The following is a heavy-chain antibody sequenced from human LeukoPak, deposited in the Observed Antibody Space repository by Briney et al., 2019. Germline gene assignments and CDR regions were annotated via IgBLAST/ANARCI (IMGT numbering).Heavy chain of an antibody. J-gene: IGHJ4*02. CDR3: ARDSSSWYSTENNYFDY. V-gene: IGHV4-38-2*02. CDR1: GYSISSGYY. Sequence: SETLSLTCTVSGYSISSGYYWGWIRQPPGKGLEWIGSIYHSGSTYYNPSLKSRVTISVDTSKNQFSLKLSSVTAADTAVYYCARDSSSWYSTENNYFDYWGQGTLVIVSS. CDR2: IYHSGST. D-gene: IGHD6-13*01.